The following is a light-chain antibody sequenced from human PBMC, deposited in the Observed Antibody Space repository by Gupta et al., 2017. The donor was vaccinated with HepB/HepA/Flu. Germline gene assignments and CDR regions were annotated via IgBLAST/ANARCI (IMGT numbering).Light chain of an antibody. CDR1: QSVSSN. J-gene: IGKJ2*01. CDR2: GAS. Sequence: EIVMTQSPATLSVSPGERATLSCRASQSVSSNLAWYQHKPGQAPRLLIYGASTRATGIPARFSDSGSGTXFTLSIXSLLSEDFAVYYCHGENNWGYTFGXGTKMEIK. CDR3: HGENNWGYT. V-gene: IGKV3-15*01.